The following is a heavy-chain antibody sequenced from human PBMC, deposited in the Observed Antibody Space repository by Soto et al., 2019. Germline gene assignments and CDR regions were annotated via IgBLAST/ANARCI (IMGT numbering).Heavy chain of an antibody. J-gene: IGHJ4*02. V-gene: IGHV1-24*01. D-gene: IGHD3-9*01. CDR2: FDPEDGET. CDR3: ATDGGYVDWSDKYYFDY. CDR1: GYTLTELS. Sequence: GASVKVSCKVSGYTLTELSMHWVRQAPGKGLEWMGGFDPEDGETIYAQKFQGRVTMTEDTSTDTAYMELSSLRSEDTAVYYCATDGGYVDWSDKYYFDYWGQGTLVTVSS.